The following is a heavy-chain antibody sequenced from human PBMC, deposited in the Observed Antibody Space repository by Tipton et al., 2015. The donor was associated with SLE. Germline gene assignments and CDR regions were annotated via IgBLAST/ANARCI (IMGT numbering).Heavy chain of an antibody. V-gene: IGHV4-30-2*01. Sequence: TLSLTCVVSDVPISSGGYSWNWIRQPPGKGLEWIGYIHHSGSTYYSPSLKSRVTISVDRSKNQFSLRLSSVTAADTAVYYCASGRCSSTSCYVAPYGLDVWGQGTTVTVSS. D-gene: IGHD2-2*01. CDR3: ASGRCSSTSCYVAPYGLDV. CDR1: DVPISSGGYS. J-gene: IGHJ6*02. CDR2: IHHSGST.